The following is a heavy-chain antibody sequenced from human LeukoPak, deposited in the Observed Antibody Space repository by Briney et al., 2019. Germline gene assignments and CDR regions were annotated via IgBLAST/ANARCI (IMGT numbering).Heavy chain of an antibody. Sequence: PGGSLRLSCAASGFTFSTYAMSWVRQAPGKGLEWVSSIRGSGGSNTYYADSVQGRFTISRDNSKNTLYLQMNTLRAEDTAVYYCAKGLLRSSPDYWGQGTLVTVSS. CDR3: AKGLLRSSPDY. CDR1: GFTFSTYA. CDR2: IRGSGGSNT. J-gene: IGHJ4*02. D-gene: IGHD5-12*01. V-gene: IGHV3-23*01.